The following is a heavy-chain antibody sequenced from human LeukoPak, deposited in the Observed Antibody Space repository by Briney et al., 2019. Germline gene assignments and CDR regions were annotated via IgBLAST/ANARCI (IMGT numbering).Heavy chain of an antibody. Sequence: GGSLRLSCAASGFTFNSYWMIWVRQAPGKGLEWVANINPDGSGKYYVDSVKGRFTISRDNAKKSLYLQMNSLRAEDTAVYYCASKQGDYWGQGTLVTVSP. J-gene: IGHJ4*02. V-gene: IGHV3-7*01. CDR3: ASKQGDY. CDR1: GFTFNSYW. CDR2: INPDGSGK.